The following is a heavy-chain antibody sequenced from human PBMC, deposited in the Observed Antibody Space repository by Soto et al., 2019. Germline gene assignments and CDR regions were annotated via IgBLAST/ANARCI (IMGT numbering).Heavy chain of an antibody. D-gene: IGHD2-15*01. CDR3: AKVGGEKDIVVVVAAPHYYGMDV. V-gene: IGHV3-30*18. Sequence: QVQLVESGGGVVQPGRSLRLSCAASGFTFSSYGMHWVRQAPGKGLEWVAVISYDGSNKYYADSVKGRFTISRDNSKNTLYLQMNSLRAEDTAVYYCAKVGGEKDIVVVVAAPHYYGMDVWGQGTTVTVSS. CDR1: GFTFSSYG. CDR2: ISYDGSNK. J-gene: IGHJ6*02.